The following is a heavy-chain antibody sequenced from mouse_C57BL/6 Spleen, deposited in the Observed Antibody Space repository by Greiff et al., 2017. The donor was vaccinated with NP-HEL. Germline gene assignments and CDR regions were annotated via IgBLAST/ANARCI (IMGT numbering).Heavy chain of an antibody. CDR3: ARSPFITTVVGY. V-gene: IGHV1-64*01. J-gene: IGHJ2*01. Sequence: QVQLKQPGAELVKPGASVKLSCKASGYTFTSYWMHWVKQRPGQGLEWIGMIHPNSGSTNYNEKFKSKATLTVDKSSSTAYMQLSSLTSEDSAVYYCARSPFITTVVGYWGQGTTLTVSS. CDR1: GYTFTSYW. D-gene: IGHD1-1*01. CDR2: IHPNSGST.